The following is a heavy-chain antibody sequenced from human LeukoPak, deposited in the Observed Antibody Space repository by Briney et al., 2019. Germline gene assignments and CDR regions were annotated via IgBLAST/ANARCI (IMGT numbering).Heavy chain of an antibody. V-gene: IGHV3-53*01. Sequence: GGSLRLTCAASGFTVSSNYMSWVRQAPGKGLEWVSVIYSGGSTYYADSVMGRFIISRDISKNTLYLQMNSLRAEDTAVYYCARGTFDSSGYYSTHFDYWGQGTLVTVSS. D-gene: IGHD3-22*01. CDR2: IYSGGST. J-gene: IGHJ4*02. CDR1: GFTVSSNY. CDR3: ARGTFDSSGYYSTHFDY.